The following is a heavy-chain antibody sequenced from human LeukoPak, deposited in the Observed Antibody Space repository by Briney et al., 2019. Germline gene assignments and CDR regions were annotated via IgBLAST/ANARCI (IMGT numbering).Heavy chain of an antibody. V-gene: IGHV4-30-4*01. CDR1: GGSFSGYY. J-gene: IGHJ6*02. CDR2: IYYSGST. CDR3: ARLRRDTLYYYGMDV. Sequence: SETLSLTCAVYGGSFSGYYWSWIRQPPGKGLEWIGYIYYSGSTYYNPSLKSRVTISVDTPKNQFSLKLSSVTAADTAVYYCARLRRDTLYYYGMDVWGQGTTVTVSS. D-gene: IGHD5-24*01.